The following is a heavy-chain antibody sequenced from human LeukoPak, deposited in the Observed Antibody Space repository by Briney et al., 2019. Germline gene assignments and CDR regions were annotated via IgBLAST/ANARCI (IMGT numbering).Heavy chain of an antibody. D-gene: IGHD3-9*01. Sequence: GGSLRLSCAAPGFTFSSYWMSWVRQSPGKGLEWVANIKRDGSEKYYVDSVKGRFTISRDNAKSSLYLQMNSLRAEDTAVYYCARDLGYFDRFDYWGQGILVTVSS. CDR2: IKRDGSEK. CDR3: ARDLGYFDRFDY. J-gene: IGHJ4*02. V-gene: IGHV3-7*01. CDR1: GFTFSSYW.